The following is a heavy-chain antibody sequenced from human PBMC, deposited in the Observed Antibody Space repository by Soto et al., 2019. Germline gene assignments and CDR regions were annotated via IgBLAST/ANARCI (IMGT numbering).Heavy chain of an antibody. D-gene: IGHD2-15*01. CDR1: GYTFTSYG. J-gene: IGHJ4*02. CDR2: ISAYNGNT. CDR3: ARDYCSGGSCYYGY. Sequence: GASVKVSCKASGYTFTSYGISWVRQAPGQGLEWMGWISAYNGNTNYAQNLQGRVTMTTDTSASTAYMELRSLRSDDTAVYYCARDYCSGGSCYYGYWDLGTLVAVAS. V-gene: IGHV1-18*01.